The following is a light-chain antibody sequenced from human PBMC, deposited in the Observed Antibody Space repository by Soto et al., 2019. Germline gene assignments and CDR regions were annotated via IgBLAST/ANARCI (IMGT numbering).Light chain of an antibody. J-gene: IGKJ4*01. V-gene: IGKV3-15*01. Sequence: EIVMTQSPATLSVSPGERATLSCRASQSLTNNLAWYQQKPGQAPRLVIYGASTRATGIPARFSGSGSGTEFTLTISSLQSEDFAVYYCQQYNNWLTFGGGTKVEIK. CDR2: GAS. CDR1: QSLTNN. CDR3: QQYNNWLT.